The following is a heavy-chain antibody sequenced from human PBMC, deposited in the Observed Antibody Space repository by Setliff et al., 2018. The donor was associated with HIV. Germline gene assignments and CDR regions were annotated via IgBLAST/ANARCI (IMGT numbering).Heavy chain of an antibody. CDR2: IYYSGST. CDR1: GDSIISSTYY. V-gene: IGHV4-39*01. Sequence: SETLSLTCSVSGDSIISSTYYWAWIRQSPGKGLDWIATIYYSGSTSHNTSHKSRVTVSIDTSKNRFSLKLSSMTAADTAVYYCARHTISTSDFDYWGQGTLVTVSS. CDR3: ARHTISTSDFDY. D-gene: IGHD2-2*01. J-gene: IGHJ4*02.